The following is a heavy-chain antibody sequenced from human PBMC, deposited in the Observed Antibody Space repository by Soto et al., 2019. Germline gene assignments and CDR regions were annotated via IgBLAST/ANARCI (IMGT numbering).Heavy chain of an antibody. D-gene: IGHD4-4*01. V-gene: IGHV4-34*01. Sequence: PSETLSLTCAVYGGSFSGYCWSWIRQAPGKGLEWIGEINHSGSTNYNPSLKSRVTISVDTSKNQFSLKLSSVTAADTAVYYCARWAHPTVRRRGMDVWGQGTTVTVSS. CDR3: ARWAHPTVRRRGMDV. CDR2: INHSGST. CDR1: GGSFSGYC. J-gene: IGHJ6*02.